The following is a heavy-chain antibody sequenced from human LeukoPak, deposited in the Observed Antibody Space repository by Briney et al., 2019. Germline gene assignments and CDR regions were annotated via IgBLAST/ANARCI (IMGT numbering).Heavy chain of an antibody. D-gene: IGHD5-24*01. CDR2: INPNSGGT. V-gene: IGHV1-2*02. Sequence: ASVKVSCKASGYTSTGYYMHWVRHAPGQGLEWMTWINPNSGGTNYAPKFQGRVTMTRVTTISTAYMELSRLRSDDTPVYHRASSGPPWPTLTFDIRGQGTMVTVSS. CDR3: ASSGPPWPTLTFDI. CDR1: GYTSTGYY. J-gene: IGHJ3*02.